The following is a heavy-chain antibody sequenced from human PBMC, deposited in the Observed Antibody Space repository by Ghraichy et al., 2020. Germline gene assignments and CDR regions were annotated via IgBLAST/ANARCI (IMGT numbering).Heavy chain of an antibody. J-gene: IGHJ6*02. CDR1: GGSISSYY. CDR2: IYYSGST. D-gene: IGHD3-22*01. CDR3: AREGAYYYDSSGYYVYYYYGMVV. V-gene: IGHV4-59*01. Sequence: SETLSLTCTVSGGSISSYYWSWIRQPPGKGLEWIGYIYYSGSTNYNPSLKSRVTISVDTSKNQFSLKLSSVTAADTAVYYCAREGAYYYDSSGYYVYYYYGMVVWGHGTTVTVSS.